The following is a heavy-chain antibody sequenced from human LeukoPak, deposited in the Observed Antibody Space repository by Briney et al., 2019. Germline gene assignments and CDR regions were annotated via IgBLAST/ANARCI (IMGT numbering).Heavy chain of an antibody. Sequence: GGSLRLSCAASGFTFSSYSMNWVRQAPGKGLEWVSSISSSSSYIYYADSVKGRFTISRDNAKNSLYLQMNSLRAEDTAVYYCAKGNKGGMIVPGERPKYFQHWGQGTLVTVSS. CDR2: ISSSSSYI. V-gene: IGHV3-21*04. J-gene: IGHJ1*01. CDR3: AKGNKGGMIVPGERPKYFQH. D-gene: IGHD3-10*01. CDR1: GFTFSSYS.